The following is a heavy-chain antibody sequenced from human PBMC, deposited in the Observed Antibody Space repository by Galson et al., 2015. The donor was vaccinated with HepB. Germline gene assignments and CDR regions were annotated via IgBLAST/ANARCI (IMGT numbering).Heavy chain of an antibody. D-gene: IGHD4-17*01. CDR2: ISSSGSTI. J-gene: IGHJ4*02. V-gene: IGHV3-48*03. CDR1: GFTFSSYE. CDR3: ARDGYGDPFDY. Sequence: SLRLSCAASGFTFSSYEMNWVRQAPGKGLEWVSYISSSGSTIYYADSVKGRFTISRDNAKNSLYLQMNSLRAEDTAVYYCARDGYGDPFDYWGQGTLVTVSS.